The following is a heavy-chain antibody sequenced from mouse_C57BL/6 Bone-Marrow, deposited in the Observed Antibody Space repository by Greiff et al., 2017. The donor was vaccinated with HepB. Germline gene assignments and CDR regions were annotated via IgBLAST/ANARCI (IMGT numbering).Heavy chain of an antibody. J-gene: IGHJ3*01. CDR1: GYSITSGYY. D-gene: IGHD1-1*01. CDR3: ARANGSLFAY. V-gene: IGHV3-6*01. CDR2: ISYDGSN. Sequence: EVQVVESGPGLVKPSQSLSLTCSVTGYSITSGYYWNWIRQFPGNKLEWMGYISYDGSNNYNPSLKNRISITRDTSKNQFFLKLNSVTTEDTATYYCARANGSLFAYWGQGTLVTVSA.